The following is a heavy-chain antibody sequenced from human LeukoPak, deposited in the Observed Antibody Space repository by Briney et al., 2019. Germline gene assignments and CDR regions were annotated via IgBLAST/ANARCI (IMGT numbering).Heavy chain of an antibody. CDR2: IYYSGST. D-gene: IGHD5-12*01. V-gene: IGHV4-59*01. Sequence: SETLSLTCTVSGGSISSYYWSWIRQPPGKGVGWIGFIYYSGSTTYTPSLKSRVTRSVDTSKTQCSLELSSVTAADTAVYYCAAGYSGYDAVDYWGQGTLVTVSS. J-gene: IGHJ4*02. CDR1: GGSISSYY. CDR3: AAGYSGYDAVDY.